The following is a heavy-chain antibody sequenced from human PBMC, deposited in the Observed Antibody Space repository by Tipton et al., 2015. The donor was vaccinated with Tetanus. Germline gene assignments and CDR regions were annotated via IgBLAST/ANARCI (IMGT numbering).Heavy chain of an antibody. Sequence: QLVQSGPEVKKPGSSVKVSCKASGGTFSNYVITWVRQAPGQGLEWMGIINPIGGSTSYAQKFQGRITMTGDTSTSTVYMDLNSVGLEGAAVFSGARGGGGGRRINGPAGIDYWGQGTLVTVSS. D-gene: IGHD1-20*01. V-gene: IGHV1-46*01. CDR3: ARGGGGGRRINGPAGIDY. CDR1: GGTFSNYV. CDR2: INPIGGST. J-gene: IGHJ4*02.